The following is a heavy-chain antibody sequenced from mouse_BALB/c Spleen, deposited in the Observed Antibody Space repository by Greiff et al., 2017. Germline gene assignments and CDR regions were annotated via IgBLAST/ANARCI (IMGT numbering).Heavy chain of an antibody. Sequence: QVQLQQSGAELAKPGASVKMSCKASGYTFTSYWMHWVKQRPGQGLEWIGYINPSTGYTEYNQKFKDKATLTADKSSSTAYMQLSSLTSEDSAVYYCAALLRLRGWFAYWGQGTLVTVSA. J-gene: IGHJ3*01. CDR1: GYTFTSYW. V-gene: IGHV1-7*01. D-gene: IGHD1-2*01. CDR2: INPSTGYT. CDR3: AALLRLRGWFAY.